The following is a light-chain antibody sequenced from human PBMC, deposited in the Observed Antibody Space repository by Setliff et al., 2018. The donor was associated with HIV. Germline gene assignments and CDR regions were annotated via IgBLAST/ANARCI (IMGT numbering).Light chain of an antibody. J-gene: IGLJ1*01. CDR3: CSYAGSAYV. CDR1: SSDVGGYNY. CDR2: DVT. V-gene: IGLV2-11*01. Sequence: QSVLTQPRSVSGSPGQSVTISCTGTSSDVGGYNYVSWYQQHPGKAPKLMIYDVTKRPSGLPDRFSGSKSGNTASLTISGLQAEDEADYYCCSYAGSAYVFGTGTKVTVL.